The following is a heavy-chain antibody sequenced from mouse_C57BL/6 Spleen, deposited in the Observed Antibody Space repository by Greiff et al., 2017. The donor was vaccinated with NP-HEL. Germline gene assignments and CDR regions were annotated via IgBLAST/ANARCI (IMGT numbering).Heavy chain of an antibody. V-gene: IGHV1-55*01. CDR3: ARTDYRYAMDY. J-gene: IGHJ4*01. D-gene: IGHD5-5*01. CDR1: GYTFTSYW. CDR2: IYPGSGST. Sequence: QVHVKQPGAELVKPGASVKMSCKASGYTFTSYWITWVKQRPGQGLEWIGDIYPGSGSTNYNEKFKSKATLTVDTSSSTAYMQLSSLTSEDSAVYYCARTDYRYAMDYWGQGTSVTVSS.